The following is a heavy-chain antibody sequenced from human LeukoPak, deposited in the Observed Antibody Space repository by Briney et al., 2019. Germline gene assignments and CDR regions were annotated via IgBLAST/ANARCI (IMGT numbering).Heavy chain of an antibody. CDR2: ISSSSSYI. V-gene: IGHV3-21*04. J-gene: IGHJ4*02. Sequence: PGGSLRLSCAASGFTLSSYSMNWVRQAPGKGLEWVSSISSSSSYIYYADSVKGRFTISRDNAKNSLYLQMNSLRSEDTAVYYCARGRSPYYDSSGYPALFDYWGQGTLVTVSS. CDR1: GFTLSSYS. D-gene: IGHD3-22*01. CDR3: ARGRSPYYDSSGYPALFDY.